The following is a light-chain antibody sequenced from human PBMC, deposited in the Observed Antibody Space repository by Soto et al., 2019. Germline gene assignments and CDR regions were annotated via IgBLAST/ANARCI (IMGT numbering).Light chain of an antibody. CDR2: DVS. Sequence: QSVLTQPASVSGSPGQSITISCTGTSSDIGANNYVSWYRHHPGEAPKLMIFDVSYRPSGVSNRFSGSKSGNTASLTISGLQADDEPYYYCSSYPTSGTRYVFGTGTKVTVL. CDR3: SSYPTSGTRYV. V-gene: IGLV2-14*03. J-gene: IGLJ1*01. CDR1: SSDIGANNY.